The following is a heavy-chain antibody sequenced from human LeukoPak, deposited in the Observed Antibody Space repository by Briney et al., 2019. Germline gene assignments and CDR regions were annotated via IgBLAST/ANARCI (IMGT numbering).Heavy chain of an antibody. CDR3: ARLGEEGYSYADY. CDR1: GGSISSYY. J-gene: IGHJ4*02. V-gene: IGHV4-59*08. CDR2: IYYSGST. D-gene: IGHD5-18*01. Sequence: SETLSLTCTVSGGSISSYYWSWIRQPPAKGLGWAGYIYYSGSTNYNPSLKSRVTISVDTSKNQFSLKLSSVTAADTAVYYCARLGEEGYSYADYWGQGTLVTVSS.